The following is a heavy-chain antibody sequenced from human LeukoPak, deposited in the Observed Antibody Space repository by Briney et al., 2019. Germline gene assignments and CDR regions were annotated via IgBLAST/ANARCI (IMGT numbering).Heavy chain of an antibody. CDR2: IYYSGST. J-gene: IGHJ4*02. V-gene: IGHV4-31*03. CDR3: ARSDGYNGDY. Sequence: SETLSLTCTVSNGSISSGGYYWRWLRHHPGKGLEWIGYIYYSGSTYYNPSLKSRVTISVDTSKNQFSLKMSSVTAADTAVYYCARSDGYNGDYWGQGTLVTVSS. CDR1: NGSISSGGYY. D-gene: IGHD5-24*01.